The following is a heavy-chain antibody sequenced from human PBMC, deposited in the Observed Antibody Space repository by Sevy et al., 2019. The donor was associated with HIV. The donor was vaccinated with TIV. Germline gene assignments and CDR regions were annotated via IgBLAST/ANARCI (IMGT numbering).Heavy chain of an antibody. CDR3: AKDGSYNWNGDYFDY. Sequence: GGSLRLSCAASGFTFSSYAMSWVRQAPGKGLEWVSAISGSGGSTYYADSVKGRFTISRDNSKITLYLQMNSLRAEDTAVYYCAKDGSYNWNGDYFDYWGQGTLVTVSS. V-gene: IGHV3-23*01. CDR2: ISGSGGST. J-gene: IGHJ4*02. D-gene: IGHD1-20*01. CDR1: GFTFSSYA.